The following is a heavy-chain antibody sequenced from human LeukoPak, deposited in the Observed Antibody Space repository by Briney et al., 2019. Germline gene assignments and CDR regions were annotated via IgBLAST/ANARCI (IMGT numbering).Heavy chain of an antibody. CDR2: ISSSSSTT. CDR3: ARSDI. Sequence: GGSLRLSCAASGFTFSSYNMNWVRQAPGKGLEWVSYISSSSSTTYYADSVKGRFTISRDNSKNTLYLQMNSLRAEDTAVYYCARSDIWGQGTMVTVSS. V-gene: IGHV3-48*01. J-gene: IGHJ3*02. CDR1: GFTFSSYN.